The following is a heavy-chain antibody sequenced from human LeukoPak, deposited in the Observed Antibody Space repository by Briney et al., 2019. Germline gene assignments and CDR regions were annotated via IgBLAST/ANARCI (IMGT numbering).Heavy chain of an antibody. CDR2: ISYDGSNK. V-gene: IGHV3-30*04. D-gene: IGHD2-15*01. CDR1: GFTFSSYA. J-gene: IGHJ6*03. CDR3: AKNGDRGAYCSGGSCYPYYYYNMDV. Sequence: GGSLRLSCAASGFTFSSYAMHWVRQAPGKGLEWVAVISYDGSNKYYADSVKGRFTISRDNSKNTLYLQMNSLRAEDTAVYYCAKNGDRGAYCSGGSCYPYYYYNMDVWGKGTTVTISS.